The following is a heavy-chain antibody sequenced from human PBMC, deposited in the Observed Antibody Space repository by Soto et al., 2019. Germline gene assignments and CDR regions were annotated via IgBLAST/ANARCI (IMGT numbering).Heavy chain of an antibody. Sequence: SETLSLTCSVSASSISTYHWSWIRQPAGKGLEWIGRIYYTGSTDYNPSLKSRVTMSVDTSKNQFSLKVSSVTAADTAVYYCARDCSGGACYPASFDYWGQGTLVTVSS. CDR3: ARDCSGGACYPASFDY. D-gene: IGHD2-15*01. CDR2: IYYTGST. J-gene: IGHJ4*02. V-gene: IGHV4-4*07. CDR1: ASSISTYH.